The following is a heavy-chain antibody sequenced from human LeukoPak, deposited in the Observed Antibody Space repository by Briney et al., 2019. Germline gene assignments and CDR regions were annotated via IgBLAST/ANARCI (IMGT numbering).Heavy chain of an antibody. CDR1: GYSISSVYY. CDR2: IYHSGST. Sequence: SETLSLTCTVCGYSISSVYYWGWIRQPPGKGLEWGGSIYHSGSTYYNPSLKSRVTISVDTSKNQFTLKLSSVTAADTAVYYCARHSAGKDYYYYMDVWGKGTTVTVSS. CDR3: ARHSAGKDYYYYMDV. V-gene: IGHV4-38-2*02. D-gene: IGHD1-26*01. J-gene: IGHJ6*03.